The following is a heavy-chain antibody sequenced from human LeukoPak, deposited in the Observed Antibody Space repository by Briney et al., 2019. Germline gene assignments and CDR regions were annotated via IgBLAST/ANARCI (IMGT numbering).Heavy chain of an antibody. Sequence: SETLSLTCTVSGGSISSSSYYWGWIRQPPGKGLQWIGSIYYSGTTYYNPSLKSRITISIDTSKTEFSLKLSSVTAADTAMYYCAGHLGRGFGEIHHFDYWGQGTLVTVSS. V-gene: IGHV4-39*01. CDR1: GGSISSSSYY. J-gene: IGHJ4*02. D-gene: IGHD3-10*01. CDR3: AGHLGRGFGEIHHFDY. CDR2: IYYSGTT.